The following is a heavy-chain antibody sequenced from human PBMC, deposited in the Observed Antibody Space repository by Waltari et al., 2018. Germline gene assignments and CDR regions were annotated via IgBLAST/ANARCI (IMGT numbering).Heavy chain of an antibody. V-gene: IGHV4-59*01. CDR1: GGSISSYY. Sequence: QVQLQESGPGLVKPSETLSLTCTVSGGSISSYYWSWIRQPPGKGLEWIGYIYYSGSTNDNPSLKRRVTISVDTSKNQFSLKLSSVTAADTAVYYCACYLCNRQLVRMGPCGDFDYWGQGTLVTVSS. J-gene: IGHJ4*02. CDR3: ACYLCNRQLVRMGPCGDFDY. D-gene: IGHD6-13*01. CDR2: IYYSGST.